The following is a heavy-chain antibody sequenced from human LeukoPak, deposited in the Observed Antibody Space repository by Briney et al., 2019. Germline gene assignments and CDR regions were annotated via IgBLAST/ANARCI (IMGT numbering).Heavy chain of an antibody. Sequence: GASLKISCKGSGCSFISYWIGWVRQMPGKGLEGMGIIYPGDSDTRYTPSFHSHLTTSADNSISTAYLQSSSLKASDTAMYYCARLGDYGDRNWFDPWGQGTLVTVSS. CDR2: IYPGDSDT. CDR3: ARLGDYGDRNWFDP. CDR1: GCSFISYW. J-gene: IGHJ5*02. V-gene: IGHV5-51*01. D-gene: IGHD4-17*01.